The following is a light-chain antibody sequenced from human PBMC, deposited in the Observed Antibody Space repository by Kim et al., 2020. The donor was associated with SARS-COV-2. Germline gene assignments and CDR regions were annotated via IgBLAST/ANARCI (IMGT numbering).Light chain of an antibody. CDR2: DAS. CDR1: QSISSW. CDR3: QQYNSYPWT. Sequence: ASVGDRVTITCRASQSISSWLAWYQQKPGKAPKLLIYDASSLESGVPSRFSGSGSGTEFTLTLSSLQPDDFATYYCQQYNSYPWTFGQGTKVDIK. J-gene: IGKJ1*01. V-gene: IGKV1-5*01.